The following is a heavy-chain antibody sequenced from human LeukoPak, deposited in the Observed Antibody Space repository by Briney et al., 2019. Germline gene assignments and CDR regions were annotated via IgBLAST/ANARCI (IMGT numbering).Heavy chain of an antibody. J-gene: IGHJ4*02. CDR3: ARYDSSGDYHFDN. D-gene: IGHD3-22*01. V-gene: IGHV4-59*08. CDR2: ISYGRDT. CDR1: GASVSSCQ. Sequence: SETLCLTCTMSGASVSSCQWSWVRQSPGKGLEWVGYISYGRDTNYNPSLKSRVTISGDTSKNQFFLKLSSVTAADTAVYYCARYDSSGDYHFDNWGQGTLVTVSS.